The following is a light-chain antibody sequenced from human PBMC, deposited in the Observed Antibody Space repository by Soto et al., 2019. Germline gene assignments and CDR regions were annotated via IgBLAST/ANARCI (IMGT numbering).Light chain of an antibody. CDR1: QGINNW. Sequence: DIQMTQSPSSVSASVGDRVTITCRASQGINNWLAWYQQKPGNAPKLLIYTTSSLQSGVPSRFSGSGSGTDFPLTISSLQPEDSATYYCQQANSFPLTFGGGTQVEIK. J-gene: IGKJ4*01. CDR3: QQANSFPLT. V-gene: IGKV1D-12*01. CDR2: TTS.